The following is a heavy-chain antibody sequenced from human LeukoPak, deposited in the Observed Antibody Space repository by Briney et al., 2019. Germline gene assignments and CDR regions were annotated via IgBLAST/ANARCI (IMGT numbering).Heavy chain of an antibody. J-gene: IGHJ5*02. CDR1: GGTFSSYA. V-gene: IGHV1-69*05. Sequence: SVKVSCKASGGTFSSYAISWVRQAPGQGLEWMGRIIPIFGTANYAQKFQGRVTITTDESTSTAYMELSSLRSEDTAVYYCARGGYSYGYVGGFDPWGQGALVTVSS. CDR3: ARGGYSYGYVGGFDP. D-gene: IGHD5-18*01. CDR2: IIPIFGTA.